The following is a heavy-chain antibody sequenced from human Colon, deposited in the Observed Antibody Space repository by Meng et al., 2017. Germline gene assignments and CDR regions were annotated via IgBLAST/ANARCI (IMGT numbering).Heavy chain of an antibody. V-gene: IGHV4-30-4*01. Sequence: GHPQGSGPELVQPFQTPSLTCTVSGGSISSGDYYWSWIRQPPGKGLEWIGYIYYSGSTYSNASLKSRVTISIDRSKNQFSLKLSSVTAADTAVYYCARDRKHYGERGWFDPWGQGTLVTVSS. J-gene: IGHJ5*02. CDR1: GGSISSGDYY. CDR3: ARDRKHYGERGWFDP. CDR2: IYYSGST. D-gene: IGHD4-17*01.